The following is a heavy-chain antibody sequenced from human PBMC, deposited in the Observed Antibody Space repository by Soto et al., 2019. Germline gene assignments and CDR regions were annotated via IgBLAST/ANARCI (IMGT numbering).Heavy chain of an antibody. CDR2: IYYSGST. CDR3: ARSRNYDILTGPSYYYYYGMDV. Sequence: SETLSLTCTVSGGSISSYYWSWIRQPPGKGLEWIGYIYYSGSTNYNPSLKSRVTISVDTSKNQFSLKLSSVTAADTAVYYCARSRNYDILTGPSYYYYYGMDVWGQGTTVTVS. CDR1: GGSISSYY. V-gene: IGHV4-59*08. J-gene: IGHJ6*02. D-gene: IGHD3-9*01.